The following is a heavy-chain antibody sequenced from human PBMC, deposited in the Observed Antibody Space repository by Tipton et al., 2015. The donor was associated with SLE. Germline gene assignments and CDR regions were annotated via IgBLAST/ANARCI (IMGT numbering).Heavy chain of an antibody. CDR2: IYTSGTT. J-gene: IGHJ6*03. CDR1: GGSIRDYY. V-gene: IGHV4-4*09. Sequence: TLSLTCTVSGGSIRDYYWSWIRQPPGKGLEWIGHIYTSGTTYNPSLKSRVTISVDTSKKQLSLKLRSVTAADTAVYYCARVQRFLRVPSYYYYMDVWGKGTTVTVSS. D-gene: IGHD3-3*01. CDR3: ARVQRFLRVPSYYYYMDV.